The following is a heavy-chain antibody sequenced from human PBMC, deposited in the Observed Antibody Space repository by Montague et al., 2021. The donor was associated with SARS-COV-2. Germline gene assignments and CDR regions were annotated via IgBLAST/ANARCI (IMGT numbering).Heavy chain of an antibody. CDR2: IYYSGST. J-gene: IGHJ6*02. D-gene: IGHD3-10*01. Sequence: SETLSLTCTVSGGSISNYRWNWIRQPPGKGLEWIAYIYYSGSTNYDPSLQSRVTISVDTSRNQFSLRLTSVTAADTAVYYCARQLRVRRTWQVGDYNHYGMDVWGQGTTVSVSS. CDR1: GGSISNYR. CDR3: ARQLRVRRTWQVGDYNHYGMDV. V-gene: IGHV4-59*08.